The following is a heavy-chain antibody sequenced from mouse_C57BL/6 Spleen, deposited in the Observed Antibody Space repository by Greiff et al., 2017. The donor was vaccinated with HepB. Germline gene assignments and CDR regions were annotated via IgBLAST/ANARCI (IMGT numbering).Heavy chain of an antibody. CDR2: IDPETGGT. D-gene: IGHD1-1*01. CDR3: TRGGAVVATGGY. V-gene: IGHV1-15*01. J-gene: IGHJ2*01. Sequence: QVQLQQSGAELVRPGASVTLSCKASGYTFTDYEMHWVKQTPVHGLEWIGAIDPETGGTAYNQKFKGKAILTADKSSSTAYMELRSLTSEDSAVYYCTRGGAVVATGGYWGRGTTLTVSS. CDR1: GYTFTDYE.